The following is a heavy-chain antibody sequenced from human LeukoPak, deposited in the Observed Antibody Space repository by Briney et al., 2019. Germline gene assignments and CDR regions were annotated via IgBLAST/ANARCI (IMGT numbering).Heavy chain of an antibody. D-gene: IGHD2-2*01. J-gene: IGHJ6*03. CDR3: ARHRPNLGYCSSTSCYGLGYMDV. CDR2: INHSGST. Sequence: SETLSLTCAVYGGSFSGYYWSWIRQPPGKGLEWIGEINHSGSTNYNPSLKSRVTISVDTSKNQFSLKLSSVTAADTAVYYCARHRPNLGYCSSTSCYGLGYMDVWGKGTTVTVSS. CDR1: GGSFSGYY. V-gene: IGHV4-34*01.